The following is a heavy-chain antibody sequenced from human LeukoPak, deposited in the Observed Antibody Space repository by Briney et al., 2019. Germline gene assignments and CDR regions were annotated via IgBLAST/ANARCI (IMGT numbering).Heavy chain of an antibody. CDR3: ARGPSGKLVVPAATHFDY. J-gene: IGHJ4*02. V-gene: IGHV4-4*07. CDR1: GGSISSYY. CDR2: IYSSGST. D-gene: IGHD2-2*01. Sequence: SETLSLTCTVSGGSISSYYWSWIRQPAGKGLEWIGRIYSSGSTNYNPSLKSRVTISVDTSKNQFSLKLSSVTAADTAVYYCARGPSGKLVVPAATHFDYWGQGTLVTVSS.